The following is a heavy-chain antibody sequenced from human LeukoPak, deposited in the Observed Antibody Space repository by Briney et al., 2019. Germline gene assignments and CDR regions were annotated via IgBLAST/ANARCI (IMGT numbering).Heavy chain of an antibody. CDR1: GFTFSSHW. D-gene: IGHD4-17*01. Sequence: PGGSLTLSRAASGFTFSSHWMHWVRQAPGKGLVWVSRINPDGSRTSYADSVKGRFTISRDNAKNTLYLQMNSLRAEDTAVYYCARDGNYGDYIWGQGTLVTVSS. J-gene: IGHJ4*02. CDR3: ARDGNYGDYI. CDR2: INPDGSRT. V-gene: IGHV3-74*01.